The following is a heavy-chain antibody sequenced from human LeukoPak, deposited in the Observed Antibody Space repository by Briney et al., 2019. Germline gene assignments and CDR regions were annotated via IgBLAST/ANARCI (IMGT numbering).Heavy chain of an antibody. Sequence: GGSLRLSCAASGFTFSSYWMSWVRQAPGKGLEWVANIKQDGSEKYYVDSVKGRFTISRDNSKNTLYLQMNNLRAEDTAVFYCAKGITSPGTGRDFDYWGQGTLVTVSS. CDR2: IKQDGSEK. D-gene: IGHD6-13*01. CDR1: GFTFSSYW. V-gene: IGHV3-7*03. CDR3: AKGITSPGTGRDFDY. J-gene: IGHJ4*02.